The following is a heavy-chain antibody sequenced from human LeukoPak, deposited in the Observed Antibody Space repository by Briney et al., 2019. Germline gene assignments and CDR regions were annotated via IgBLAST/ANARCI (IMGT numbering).Heavy chain of an antibody. CDR3: ARDRCSGGSCYSDY. D-gene: IGHD2-15*01. J-gene: IGHJ4*02. Sequence: SETLSLTCTVSGGSVSSYYWSWIRQPPGKGLEWIGYIYYSGSTNYNPSLKSRVTISVDTSKNQFSLKLSSVTAADTAVYYCARDRCSGGSCYSDYWGQGTLVTVSS. CDR2: IYYSGST. CDR1: GGSVSSYY. V-gene: IGHV4-59*02.